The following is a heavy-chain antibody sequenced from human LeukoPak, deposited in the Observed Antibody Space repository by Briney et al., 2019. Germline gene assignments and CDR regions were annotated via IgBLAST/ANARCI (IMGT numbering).Heavy chain of an antibody. D-gene: IGHD7-27*01. J-gene: IGHJ4*02. Sequence: GGSLRLSCATSGFTFSDHYMTWIRQAPGKGLQTVSYIYMGGDTIFYADSVRGRFTISRDNAESSVYLQMNSLSAEDTAVYYCARGHWGLDYWGRGTLVTVSS. CDR1: GFTFSDHY. V-gene: IGHV3-11*04. CDR3: ARGHWGLDY. CDR2: IYMGGDTI.